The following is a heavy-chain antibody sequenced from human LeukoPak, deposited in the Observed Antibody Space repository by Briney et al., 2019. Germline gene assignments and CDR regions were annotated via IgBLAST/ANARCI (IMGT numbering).Heavy chain of an antibody. D-gene: IGHD5-18*01. Sequence: PSETLSLTCTVSGGSISSYYWSWIRQPPGKGLEWIGYIYYSGSTNYNPSLKSRVTISVDTSKNQFSLKLSSVTAADTAVYYCARERIYSSQRYFDYWGQGTLVTVSS. CDR2: IYYSGST. J-gene: IGHJ4*02. V-gene: IGHV4-59*12. CDR3: ARERIYSSQRYFDY. CDR1: GGSISSYY.